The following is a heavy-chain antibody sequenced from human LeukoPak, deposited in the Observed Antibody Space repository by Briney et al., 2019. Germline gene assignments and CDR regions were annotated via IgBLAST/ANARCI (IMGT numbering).Heavy chain of an antibody. V-gene: IGHV1-69*13. J-gene: IGHJ4*02. CDR1: GGTFSSYA. Sequence: SVKVSCKASGGTFSSYAISWVRQAPGQGLEWMGGVIPIFGTANYAQKFQGRVTITADESTSTAYMELSSLRSEDTAVYYCAVAYCGGDCYYRPFDYWGQGTLVTVSS. CDR3: AVAYCGGDCYYRPFDY. D-gene: IGHD2-21*02. CDR2: VIPIFGTA.